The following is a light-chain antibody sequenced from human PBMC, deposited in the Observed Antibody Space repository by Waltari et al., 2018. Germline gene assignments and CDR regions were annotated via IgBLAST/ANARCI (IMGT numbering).Light chain of an antibody. J-gene: IGKJ1*01. CDR1: QNVDTW. Sequence: DIQMTQSPSTLSASIGDRVTITCRASQNVDTWLAWYKQKPGKAPKLLVYKTSTLQSGVPSRFSGSGSGTHFTLTISSLQPDDFVTYYCQQYNTYWTFGQGTKVE. CDR3: QQYNTYWT. V-gene: IGKV1-5*03. CDR2: KTS.